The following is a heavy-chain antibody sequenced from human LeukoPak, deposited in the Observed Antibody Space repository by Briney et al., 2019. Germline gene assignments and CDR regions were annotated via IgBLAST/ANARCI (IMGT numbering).Heavy chain of an antibody. D-gene: IGHD4-17*01. CDR1: GGTFSSYA. CDR3: ARDHDYGDYKDY. CDR2: IIPIFGTA. J-gene: IGHJ4*02. V-gene: IGHV1-69*13. Sequence: ASVKVSCKASGGTFSSYAISWVRQAPGQGPEWMGGIIPIFGTANYAQKFQGRVTITADESTSTAYMELSSLRSEDTAVYYCARDHDYGDYKDYWGQGTLVTVSS.